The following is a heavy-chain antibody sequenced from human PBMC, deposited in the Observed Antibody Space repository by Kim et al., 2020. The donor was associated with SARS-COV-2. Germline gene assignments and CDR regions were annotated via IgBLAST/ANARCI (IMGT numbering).Heavy chain of an antibody. J-gene: IGHJ4*02. CDR3: ARAHPSGWFY. Sequence: NTNYAQQLQGRVTMTTDTSTSTAYMELRSLRSDDTAVYYCARAHPSGWFYWGQGTLVTVSS. D-gene: IGHD6-19*01. CDR2: NT. V-gene: IGHV1-18*01.